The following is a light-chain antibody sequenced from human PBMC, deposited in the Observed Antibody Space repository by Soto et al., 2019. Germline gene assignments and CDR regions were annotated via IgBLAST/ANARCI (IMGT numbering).Light chain of an antibody. V-gene: IGLV2-14*01. Sequence: QSALTQPASVSGSPGQSITISCTGTSSDVGGYNYVSWYQQYPGKAPKLMIYDVSNRPSGGSNRFSGSKSGNTASLTISGLQAEDEADYYCSSYTSSSPYVFGTGTKLTVL. CDR1: SSDVGGYNY. CDR3: SSYTSSSPYV. J-gene: IGLJ1*01. CDR2: DVS.